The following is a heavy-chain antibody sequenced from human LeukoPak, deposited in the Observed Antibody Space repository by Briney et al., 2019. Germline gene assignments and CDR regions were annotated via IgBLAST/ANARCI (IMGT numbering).Heavy chain of an antibody. CDR1: GFTFSDYY. D-gene: IGHD6-13*01. CDR2: ISSSGSTI. Sequence: GGSLRLSCAASGFTFSDYYMSWIRQAPGKGLEWVSYISSSGSTIYYADSVKGRFTISRDNSKNTLYLQMNSLRAEDTAVYYCAKGRSGIAAAGLNYWGQGTLVTVSS. CDR3: AKGRSGIAAAGLNY. V-gene: IGHV3-11*01. J-gene: IGHJ4*02.